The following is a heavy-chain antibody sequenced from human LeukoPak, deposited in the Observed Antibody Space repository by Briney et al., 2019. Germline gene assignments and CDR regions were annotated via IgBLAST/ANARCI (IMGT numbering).Heavy chain of an antibody. CDR2: ISTSSSYI. CDR3: ARAHEVGDY. Sequence: GGSLRLSCAASGFTLSSYSMNWVRQAPGKGLEWVSSISTSSSYIYYADSVRGRFTNSRDNAKNSLYLQMNNLRAEDTAVYYCARAHEVGDYWGQGTLVTVSS. CDR1: GFTLSSYS. J-gene: IGHJ4*02. D-gene: IGHD1-26*01. V-gene: IGHV3-21*01.